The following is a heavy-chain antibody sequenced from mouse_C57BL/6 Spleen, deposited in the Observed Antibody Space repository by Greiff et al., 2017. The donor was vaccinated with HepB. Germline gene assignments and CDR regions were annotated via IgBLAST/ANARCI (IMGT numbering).Heavy chain of an antibody. J-gene: IGHJ3*01. CDR1: GFSLTSYG. V-gene: IGHV2-6*01. CDR2: IWGVGST. Sequence: QVQLKESGPGLVAPSQSLSITCTVSGFSLTSYGVDWVRQSPGKGLEWLGVIWGVGSTNYNSALKSRLSISKDNSKSQVFLKMNSLQTDDTAMYYCAMDSSGHEGFAYWGQGTLVTVSA. D-gene: IGHD3-2*02. CDR3: AMDSSGHEGFAY.